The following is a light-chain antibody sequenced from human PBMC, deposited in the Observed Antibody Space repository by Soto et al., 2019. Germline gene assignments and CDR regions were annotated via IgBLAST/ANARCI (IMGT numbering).Light chain of an antibody. CDR2: DVT. V-gene: IGLV2-11*01. CDR3: CSYAGDYTFV. J-gene: IGLJ1*01. CDR1: SSDVGGHHS. Sequence: QSALTQPRSVSGSPGQSVTISCTGTSSDVGGHHSVSWYQQHPGKAPKLMIFDVTKRPSGVPDRFSGSKSGNTASLTITGLQTEDESDYYCCSYAGDYTFVFGTGTQVTVL.